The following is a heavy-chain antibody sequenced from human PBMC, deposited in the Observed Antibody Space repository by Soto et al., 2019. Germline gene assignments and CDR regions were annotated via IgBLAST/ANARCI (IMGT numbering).Heavy chain of an antibody. V-gene: IGHV3-7*01. Sequence: GGSLRLSGAASVFTFSRYWMTWVRQAPGKGLEWVANIKQDGSEIYYVDSVKGRFTISRDNAENSLYLQMNSLRAEDTAVYYCARDPVCSGGSCYDYWGQGTLVTVSS. D-gene: IGHD2-15*01. J-gene: IGHJ4*02. CDR2: IKQDGSEI. CDR3: ARDPVCSGGSCYDY. CDR1: VFTFSRYW.